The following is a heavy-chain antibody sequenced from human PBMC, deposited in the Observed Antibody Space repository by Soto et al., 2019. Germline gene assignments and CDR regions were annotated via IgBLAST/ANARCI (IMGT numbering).Heavy chain of an antibody. CDR3: ARTSEGYRSGWYVGYFDY. V-gene: IGHV1-18*04. J-gene: IGHJ4*01. Sequence: SVKVSCKDSGCTFTSYCNRWVRQSSGRGLEWVGWMRAYNGYTNYAQKFQGRVTVTTDTSTITAYMEPRSLISDDTAVYYCARTSEGYRSGWYVGYFDYWG. CDR1: GCTFTSYC. CDR2: MRAYNGYT. D-gene: IGHD6-19*01.